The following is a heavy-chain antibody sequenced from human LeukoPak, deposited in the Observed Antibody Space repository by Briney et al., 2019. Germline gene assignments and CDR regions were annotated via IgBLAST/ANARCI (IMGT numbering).Heavy chain of an antibody. CDR2: IYYSGST. J-gene: IGHJ6*02. D-gene: IGHD6-13*01. CDR3: ARDRRIAAAGTYYYYGMDV. CDR1: GGSISSYY. Sequence: SETLSLTCTVSGGSISSYYWSWIRQPPGKGLEWIGCIYYSGSTNYNPSLKSRVTISVDTSKNQFSLKLSSVTAAYTAVYYCARDRRIAAAGTYYYYGMDVWDQGTTVTVSS. V-gene: IGHV4-59*01.